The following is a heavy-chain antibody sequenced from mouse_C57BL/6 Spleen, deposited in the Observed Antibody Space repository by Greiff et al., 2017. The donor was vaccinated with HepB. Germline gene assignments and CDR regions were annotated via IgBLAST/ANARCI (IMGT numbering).Heavy chain of an antibody. J-gene: IGHJ1*03. Sequence: EVQLQQSGPELVKPGASVKISCKASGYTFSDYYMNWVKQSHGKSLEWIGDINPNNGGTSYNQKFKGKATLTVDKSSSTAYMELRSLTSEDSAVYYRARSGSNYVRYFDVWGTGTTVTVSS. CDR1: GYTFSDYY. CDR3: ARSGSNYVRYFDV. CDR2: INPNNGGT. V-gene: IGHV1-26*01. D-gene: IGHD2-5*01.